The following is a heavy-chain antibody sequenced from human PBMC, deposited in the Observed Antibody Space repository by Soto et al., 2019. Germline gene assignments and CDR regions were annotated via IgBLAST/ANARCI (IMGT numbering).Heavy chain of an antibody. CDR2: IIPLFGTT. Sequence: QVQVVQSGVEVRRPGSSVKVSCKASGDTFKNCVISWVRQAPGQGLEWMGEIIPLFGTTDFAQRFQGRLTITTDESTTTAYMELSRLRSEDKATYYCAAELGFGKLSVVWGQGTTVIVYS. CDR1: GDTFKNCV. D-gene: IGHD3-10*01. CDR3: AAELGFGKLSVV. J-gene: IGHJ6*02. V-gene: IGHV1-69*01.